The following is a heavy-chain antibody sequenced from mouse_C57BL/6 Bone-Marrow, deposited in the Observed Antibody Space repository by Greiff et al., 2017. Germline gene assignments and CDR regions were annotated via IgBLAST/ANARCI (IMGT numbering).Heavy chain of an antibody. D-gene: IGHD2-12*01. V-gene: IGHV1-64*01. CDR2: IHPNSGST. CDR1: GYTFTSYW. CDR3: ARWSYYYYAMDY. J-gene: IGHJ4*01. Sequence: VLLQQPGAELVKPGASVKLSCKASGYTFTSYWMHWVKQRPGQGLEWIGMIHPNSGSTNYNEKFKSKATLTVDKSSSTAYMQLSSLTSEVSAVYYGARWSYYYYAMDYWGQGTSVTVSS.